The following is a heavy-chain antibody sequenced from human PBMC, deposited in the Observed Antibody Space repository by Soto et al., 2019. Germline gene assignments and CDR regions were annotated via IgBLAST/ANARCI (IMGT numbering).Heavy chain of an antibody. D-gene: IGHD2-8*01. CDR2: TYYRSNWYT. J-gene: IGHJ5*02. Sequence: PSQTLSFTCAISGDSVSTNSATWDWIRQSPSRGLEWLGRTYYRSNWYTDYAVSVKGRITISPDTSNNQLSLQLNSVTPDDTAVYYCARLIGHSLLDSWGQGSLVIVSS. V-gene: IGHV6-1*01. CDR1: GDSVSTNSAT. CDR3: ARLIGHSLLDS.